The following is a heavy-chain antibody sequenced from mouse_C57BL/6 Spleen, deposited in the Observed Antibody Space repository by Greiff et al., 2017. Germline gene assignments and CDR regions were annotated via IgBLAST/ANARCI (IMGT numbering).Heavy chain of an antibody. Sequence: EVMLVESEGGLVQPGSSMKLSCTASGFTFSDYYMAWVRQVPEKGLEWVANINYDGSSTYYLDSLKSRFIISRDNAKNILYLQMSSLKSEDTATYYCARAPLYYSNYGYYFDYWGQGTTLTVSS. CDR3: ARAPLYYSNYGYYFDY. D-gene: IGHD2-5*01. CDR2: INYDGSST. V-gene: IGHV5-16*01. CDR1: GFTFSDYY. J-gene: IGHJ2*01.